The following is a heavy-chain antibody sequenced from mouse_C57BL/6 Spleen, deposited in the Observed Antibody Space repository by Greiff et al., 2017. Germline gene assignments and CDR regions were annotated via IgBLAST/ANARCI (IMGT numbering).Heavy chain of an antibody. CDR3: ARENAQASEGTY. D-gene: IGHD3-2*02. V-gene: IGHV1-19*01. CDR2: INPYNGGT. J-gene: IGHJ2*01. CDR1: GYTFTDYY. Sequence: EVQLVESGPVLVKPGASVKMSCKASGYTFTDYYMNWVKQSHGKSLEWIGVINPYNGGTSYNQKFKGKATLTVDKSSSTAYMELNSLTSEDSAVYYCARENAQASEGTYWGQGTTLTVSS.